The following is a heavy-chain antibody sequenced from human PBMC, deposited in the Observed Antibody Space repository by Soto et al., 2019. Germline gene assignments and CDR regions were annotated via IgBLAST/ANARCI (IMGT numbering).Heavy chain of an antibody. CDR3: ARDSIPTQITGTTVYYYGMAV. Sequence: ASVKVSCKASGYTFTSYAMHWVRQAPGQRLEWMGWINAGNGNTKYSQKFQGRVTITRDTSASTAYMELSSLRSEDTAVYYCARDSIPTQITGTTVYYYGMAVWGQGTTVTVSS. CDR1: GYTFTSYA. J-gene: IGHJ6*02. V-gene: IGHV1-3*01. CDR2: INAGNGNT. D-gene: IGHD1-7*01.